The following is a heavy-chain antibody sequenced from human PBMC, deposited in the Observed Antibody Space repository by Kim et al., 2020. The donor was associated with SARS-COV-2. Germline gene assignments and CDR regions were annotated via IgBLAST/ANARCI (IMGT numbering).Heavy chain of an antibody. V-gene: IGHV1-18*01. Sequence: ASVKVSCKASGYTFTSYGISWVRQAPGQGLEWMGWISAYNGNTNYAQKLQGRVTMTTDTSTSTAYMELRSLRSDDTAVYYCARGTTVTTKYYYYYYGMDVWGQGTTVTVS. CDR2: ISAYNGNT. CDR1: GYTFTSYG. J-gene: IGHJ6*02. D-gene: IGHD4-17*01. CDR3: ARGTTVTTKYYYYYYGMDV.